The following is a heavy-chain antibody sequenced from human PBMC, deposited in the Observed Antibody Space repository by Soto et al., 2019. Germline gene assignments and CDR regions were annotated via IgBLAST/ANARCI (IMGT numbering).Heavy chain of an antibody. CDR2: ISSSSSTI. CDR3: ARDHDFWSGNEEGRFDY. Sequence: EVQLVESGGGLVQPGGSLRLSCAASGFTFSSYSMNWVRQAPGKGLEWVSYISSSSSTIYYADSVKGRFTISRDNAKNSLYLQMNSLRAEDTAVYYCARDHDFWSGNEEGRFDYWGQGTLVTVSS. V-gene: IGHV3-48*01. D-gene: IGHD3-3*01. CDR1: GFTFSSYS. J-gene: IGHJ4*02.